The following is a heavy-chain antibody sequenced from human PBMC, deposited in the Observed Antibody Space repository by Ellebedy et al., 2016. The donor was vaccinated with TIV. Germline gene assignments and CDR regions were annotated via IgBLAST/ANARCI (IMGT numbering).Heavy chain of an antibody. D-gene: IGHD6-13*01. CDR3: ARDGGIAAQTSRFYYYGMDV. Sequence: ASVKVSXKASRYTFTGYYMHWVRQAPGQGLEWMGWINPNSGGTNYAQKFQGWVTMTRDTSISTAYMELSRLRSDDTAVYYCARDGGIAAQTSRFYYYGMDVWGQGTTVTVSS. V-gene: IGHV1-2*04. CDR2: INPNSGGT. J-gene: IGHJ6*02. CDR1: RYTFTGYY.